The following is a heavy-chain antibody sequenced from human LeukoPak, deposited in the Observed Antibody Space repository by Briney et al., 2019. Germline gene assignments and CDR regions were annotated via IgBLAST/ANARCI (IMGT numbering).Heavy chain of an antibody. D-gene: IGHD2-2*02. V-gene: IGHV4-4*09. Sequence: SETLSLTCTVSGGSITGYYWGWIRQSPGTGLEWIGYIHSGGTTNQNPSLRSRVTMSLDTSKNQFSLRLSSVTAADTALYYCVRHGARAGGYCTSTSCYTFDSWGQGTVVTVSA. CDR1: GGSITGYY. CDR2: IHSGGTT. CDR3: VRHGARAGGYCTSTSCYTFDS. J-gene: IGHJ4*02.